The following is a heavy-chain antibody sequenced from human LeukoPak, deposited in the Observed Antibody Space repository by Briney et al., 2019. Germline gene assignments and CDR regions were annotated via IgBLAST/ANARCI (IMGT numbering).Heavy chain of an antibody. Sequence: SETLSLTCTVSGGSISSSSYYWGWIRQPPGKGLEWIGSIYYSGSTCYNPSLKSRVTISVDTSKNQFSLKLSSVTAADTAVYYCARAVRWAHYYYYMDVWGKGTTVAVSS. J-gene: IGHJ6*03. D-gene: IGHD5-24*01. CDR1: GGSISSSSYY. CDR2: IYYSGST. V-gene: IGHV4-39*07. CDR3: ARAVRWAHYYYYMDV.